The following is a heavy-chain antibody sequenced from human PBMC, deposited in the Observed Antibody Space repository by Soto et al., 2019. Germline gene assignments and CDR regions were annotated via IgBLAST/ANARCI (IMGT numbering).Heavy chain of an antibody. D-gene: IGHD6-13*01. Sequence: QVQLVQSGAEVKKPGASVKVSCKASGYTFTSYAMHWVRQAPGQRLEWMGWINAGNGNTNYSQKFQGRVTITRYTSAGTAYMELSSLRSEDTAVYYCASSHIAAAPYGLDVWGQGTTVTVSS. CDR1: GYTFTSYA. CDR2: INAGNGNT. J-gene: IGHJ6*02. V-gene: IGHV1-3*01. CDR3: ASSHIAAAPYGLDV.